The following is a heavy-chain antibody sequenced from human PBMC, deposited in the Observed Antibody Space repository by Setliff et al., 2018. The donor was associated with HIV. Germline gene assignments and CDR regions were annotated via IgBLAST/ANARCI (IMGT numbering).Heavy chain of an antibody. CDR2: IIPIFGTR. J-gene: IGHJ5*02. D-gene: IGHD7-27*01. Sequence: SVKVSCKASGGSISRSAISWVRQAPGQGLEWMGTIIPIFGTRNYARKFQGRVTITAEESTSTAYMEMSSLRAEDTAIYYCAKTAMTGDPAIGWFDPWGQGTQVTVSS. CDR1: GGSISRSA. CDR3: AKTAMTGDPAIGWFDP. V-gene: IGHV1-69*13.